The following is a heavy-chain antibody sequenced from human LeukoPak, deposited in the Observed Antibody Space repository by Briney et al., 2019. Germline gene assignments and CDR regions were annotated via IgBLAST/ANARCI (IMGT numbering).Heavy chain of an antibody. J-gene: IGHJ4*02. CDR3: TRLLPSSHHFFDS. CDR1: GFTVSNDY. D-gene: IGHD6-6*01. Sequence: GGSLRLSCAVSGFTVSNDYMSWVRQAPGKGLEWVSVIYGGGDTYYADSVRGRFTISRDNFENTLFLQMDSLRAEDAAVYYCTRLLPSSHHFFDSWGQGTLVTVSS. CDR2: IYGGGDT. V-gene: IGHV3-53*01.